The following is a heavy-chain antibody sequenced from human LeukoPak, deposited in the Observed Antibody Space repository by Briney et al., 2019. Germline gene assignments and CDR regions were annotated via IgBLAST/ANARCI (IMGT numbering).Heavy chain of an antibody. V-gene: IGHV4-39*07. D-gene: IGHD2-15*01. Sequence: SETLSLTCTVSGGSISSSSYYWGWIRQPPGKGLESIGNIYYTGSTYYNPSLKSRVTMSADTSKNQFSLKLSSVTAADTAVYYCAREGGYCSGGSCYPYYYYYYYMDVWGKGTTVTVSS. CDR2: IYYTGST. CDR3: AREGGYCSGGSCYPYYYYYYYMDV. J-gene: IGHJ6*03. CDR1: GGSISSSSYY.